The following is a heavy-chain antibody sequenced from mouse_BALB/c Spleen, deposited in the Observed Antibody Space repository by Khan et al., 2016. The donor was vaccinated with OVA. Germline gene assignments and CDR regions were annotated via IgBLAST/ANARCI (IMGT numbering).Heavy chain of an antibody. V-gene: IGHV3-2*02. CDR2: ISYSGNT. CDR3: ARIQGGDFDY. CDR1: GYSITSDYA. Sequence: VQLQQSGPGLVKPSQSLSLTCTVNGYSITSDYAWNWIRQFPGNKLEWMGYISYSGNTKYNPSLKSRISITRDTSKNQFFLQLNFVTIEDTATYYCARIQGGDFDYWGQGTTLTVSS. D-gene: IGHD3-2*02. J-gene: IGHJ2*01.